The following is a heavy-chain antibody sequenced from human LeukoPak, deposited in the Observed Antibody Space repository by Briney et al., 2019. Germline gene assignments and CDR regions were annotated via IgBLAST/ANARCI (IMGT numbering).Heavy chain of an antibody. J-gene: IGHJ4*02. CDR3: ARGPNSNWSGLDF. CDR2: INEAGSGK. CDR1: GFTFSSFW. D-gene: IGHD6-6*01. V-gene: IGHV3-7*01. Sequence: GGSLRLSCAASGFTFSSFWMSWVRQAPGKGLEWVANINEAGSGKYYVDSVKGRFTISRDNAKNSLYLQVNNLRAEDTAVYYCARGPNSNWSGLDFWGQGTLLTVSS.